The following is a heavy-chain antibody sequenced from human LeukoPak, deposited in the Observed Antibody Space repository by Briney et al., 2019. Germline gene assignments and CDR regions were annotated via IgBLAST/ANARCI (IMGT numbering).Heavy chain of an antibody. D-gene: IGHD4-17*01. Sequence: PGGSLRLSCVASGFTFSDHYMDWVRQAPGKGLEWVAVISYDGRNKFYADSVKGRFTISRDNSKNTVSLQMNSLRTEDTALYYCAKELTTVSFFDSWGQGTLVTVSS. CDR2: ISYDGRNK. V-gene: IGHV3-30*18. CDR3: AKELTTVSFFDS. J-gene: IGHJ4*02. CDR1: GFTFSDHY.